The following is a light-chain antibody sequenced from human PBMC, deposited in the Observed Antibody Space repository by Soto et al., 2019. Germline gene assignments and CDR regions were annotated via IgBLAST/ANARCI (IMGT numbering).Light chain of an antibody. CDR2: GAS. CDR1: HPISNY. J-gene: IGKJ5*01. CDR3: QQTYATPIT. Sequence: DIPVTNTPSPLSASVPPRVTISCRASHPISNYLNWYQHRPGKAPKLLIYGASTLQSGVPSRFSGSESGTDFTLTITSLQPEDCATYYCQQTYATPITSGQGTRLEI. V-gene: IGKV1-39*01.